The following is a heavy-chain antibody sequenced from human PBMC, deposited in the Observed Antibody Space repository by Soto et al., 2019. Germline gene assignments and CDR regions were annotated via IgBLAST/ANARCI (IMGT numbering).Heavy chain of an antibody. J-gene: IGHJ4*02. Sequence: QVQLVESGGGVVQPGRSLRLSCAASGFTFSSYGMHWVRQAPGKGLEWVAVIWYDGSNKYYADSVKGRFTISRDNSKNTLYLQMNSLRAEDTAVYYCARALGGYGGNGDYWGQGTLVTVSS. D-gene: IGHD4-17*01. CDR1: GFTFSSYG. CDR3: ARALGGYGGNGDY. CDR2: IWYDGSNK. V-gene: IGHV3-33*01.